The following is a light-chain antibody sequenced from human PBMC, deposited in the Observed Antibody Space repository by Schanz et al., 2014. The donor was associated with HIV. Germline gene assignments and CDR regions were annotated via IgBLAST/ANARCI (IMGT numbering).Light chain of an antibody. CDR1: QSISSW. Sequence: DIQMTQSPSTLSASVGDRVTITCRASQSISSWLAWYQQKPGKAPKFLIYKASNLESGVPSRFSGSGSGTEFTLTISSLQPEDFATYYCKHLNSYPLTFGGGTRVEI. J-gene: IGKJ4*01. CDR3: KHLNSYPLT. CDR2: KAS. V-gene: IGKV1-5*03.